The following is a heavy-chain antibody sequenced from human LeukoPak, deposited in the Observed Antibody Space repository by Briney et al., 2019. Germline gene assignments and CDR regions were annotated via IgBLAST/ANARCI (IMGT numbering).Heavy chain of an antibody. CDR2: IYSSGST. J-gene: IGHJ4*02. CDR1: GGSISSSSYY. D-gene: IGHD2-2*01. Sequence: SETLSLTCTVSGGSISSSSYYWGWIRQPPGKGLEWIGSIYSSGSTYYNPSLKSRVTISVDTSKNQFSLKLSSVTAADTAVYYCARQLGYCSSTSCYADKVDYWGQGTLVTVSS. V-gene: IGHV4-39*01. CDR3: ARQLGYCSSTSCYADKVDY.